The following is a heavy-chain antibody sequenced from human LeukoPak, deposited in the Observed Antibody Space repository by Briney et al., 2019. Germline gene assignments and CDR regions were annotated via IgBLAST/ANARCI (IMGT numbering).Heavy chain of an antibody. V-gene: IGHV4-4*07. CDR3: ARRRSGYSYGAYYYYYYVDV. Sequence: SETLSLTCTVSGDSISSFYWTWIRQPAGKGLEWIGRIYTSGSTNYNPSLKSRVTMSVDTSKNQFSLKLSSVTAADTAVYYCARRRSGYSYGAYYYYYYVDVWGKGTTVTISS. J-gene: IGHJ6*03. CDR2: IYTSGST. CDR1: GDSISSFY. D-gene: IGHD5-18*01.